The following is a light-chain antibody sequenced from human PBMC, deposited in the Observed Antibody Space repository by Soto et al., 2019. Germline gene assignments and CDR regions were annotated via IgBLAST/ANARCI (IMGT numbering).Light chain of an antibody. CDR2: QES. CDR1: QNINSW. J-gene: IGKJ1*01. V-gene: IGKV1-5*03. Sequence: DIQMTQSPSTLSASVGDTVTITCRASQNINSWLAWYQQKPGKAPKLLIYQESTLKSGGTARFSGSGSGTEFTLTVSTLQPDDFATYYCQQYHIYVRKTFGQGPKVEIK. CDR3: QQYHIYVRKT.